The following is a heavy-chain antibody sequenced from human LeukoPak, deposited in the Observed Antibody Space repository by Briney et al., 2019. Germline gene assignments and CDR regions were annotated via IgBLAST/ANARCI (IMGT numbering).Heavy chain of an antibody. Sequence: PSGTLSLTCAVSGGSISNSNWWSWVRQPPGKGLEWIGEIYQSGSTNYNPSLKSRVTISVDKSKNQFSLKLSSVTAADTAVYYCARFMVRGVHRAFDIWGQGTMVTVSS. CDR1: GGSISNSNW. D-gene: IGHD3-10*01. J-gene: IGHJ3*02. CDR3: ARFMVRGVHRAFDI. CDR2: IYQSGST. V-gene: IGHV4-4*02.